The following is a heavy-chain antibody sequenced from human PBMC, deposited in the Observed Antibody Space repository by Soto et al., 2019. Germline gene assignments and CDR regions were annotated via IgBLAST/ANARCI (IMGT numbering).Heavy chain of an antibody. CDR3: ARDEYYYDLLTGYYSLGLDY. J-gene: IGHJ4*02. CDR1: GFTFSSHW. V-gene: IGHV3-74*01. D-gene: IGHD3-9*01. CDR2: INSDGSST. Sequence: EVQLVESGGGLVQPGGSLRLSCAASGFTFSSHWMHWVRQAPGKGLVWVSRINSDGSSTSYADSVKGRFTISRDNAKNTLYLQMNSLRAEDTAVYYCARDEYYYDLLTGYYSLGLDYWGQGTLVTVSS.